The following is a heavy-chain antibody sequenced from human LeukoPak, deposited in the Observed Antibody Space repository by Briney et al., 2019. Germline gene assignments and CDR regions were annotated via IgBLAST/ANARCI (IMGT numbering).Heavy chain of an antibody. CDR3: ARDNYDCVWGSYRHLDY. V-gene: IGHV4-39*07. J-gene: IGHJ4*02. CDR1: HGSISDNSYS. CDR2: IYYSGST. D-gene: IGHD3-16*02. Sequence: SETLSLTCTVSHGSISDNSYSWAWIRQPPGKGLEWIGSIYYSGSTYYNPSLKSRVTISVDTSKNQFSLKVTSVTAADTAVYYCARDNYDCVWGSYRHLDYWGQGNLVTVSS.